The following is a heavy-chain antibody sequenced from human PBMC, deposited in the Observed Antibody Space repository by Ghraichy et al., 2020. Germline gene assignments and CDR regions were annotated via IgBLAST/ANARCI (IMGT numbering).Heavy chain of an antibody. V-gene: IGHV3-15*01. CDR1: GFIFSKAW. CDR2: IKSKTDGGAT. D-gene: IGHD3-10*01. CDR3: TTGMTSGQNF. J-gene: IGHJ4*02. Sequence: GGSLRLSCAASGFIFSKAWMNWVHQAPGKGLEWIGCIKSKTDGGATEYAAPLKDRFTISRDDSENTLYLQMNSLKTEDTAVYFCTTGMTSGQNFWGQGPWSPSPQ.